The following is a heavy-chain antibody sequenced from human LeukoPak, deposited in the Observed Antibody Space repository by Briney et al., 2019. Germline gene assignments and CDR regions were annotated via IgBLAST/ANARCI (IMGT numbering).Heavy chain of an antibody. CDR1: GYTFTSYY. CDR2: ISAYNYNT. Sequence: ASVKVSCKASGYTFTSYYISWVRQAPGQGLEWMGWISAYNYNTNYAQKLQGRVTMTTDTSTSTAYMELRNLRSDDTAVYYCARGGPAARLITFGGVTDYWGQGTLVTVSS. D-gene: IGHD3-16*01. CDR3: ARGGPAARLITFGGVTDY. V-gene: IGHV1-18*01. J-gene: IGHJ4*02.